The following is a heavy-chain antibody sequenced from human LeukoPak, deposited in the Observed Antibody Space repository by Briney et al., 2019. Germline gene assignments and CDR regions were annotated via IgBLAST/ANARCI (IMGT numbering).Heavy chain of an antibody. CDR3: ANLPRGDY. CDR2: IYSGGNT. J-gene: IGHJ4*02. Sequence: PGGSLRLSCAASGFTVSRNYMSWVRQAPGKGLEWVSVIYSGGNTYYADFVKGRFTISRDNPKNTLYLQINSLTAEDTAVYYCANLPRGDYWGLGTLVTVSS. CDR1: GFTVSRNY. V-gene: IGHV3-53*01. D-gene: IGHD3-10*01.